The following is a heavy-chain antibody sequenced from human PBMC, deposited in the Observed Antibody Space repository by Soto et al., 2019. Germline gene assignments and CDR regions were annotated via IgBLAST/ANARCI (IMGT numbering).Heavy chain of an antibody. J-gene: IGHJ4*02. CDR2: IHSGGST. D-gene: IGHD3-22*01. CDR1: GFTVSRNF. Sequence: EVQLVESGGGLVQPGGSLRLSCAASGFTVSRNFMNWVRQAPGKGLEWVSVIHSGGSTYYADSVKGRFTISRDNSKNTLYLQMNGLRAEDTAVYYCARGGPRSSGYDPFDYWGQGTLVTVSS. V-gene: IGHV3-66*01. CDR3: ARGGPRSSGYDPFDY.